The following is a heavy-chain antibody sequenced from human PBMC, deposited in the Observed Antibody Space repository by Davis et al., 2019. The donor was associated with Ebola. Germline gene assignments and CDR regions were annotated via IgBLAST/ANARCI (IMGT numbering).Heavy chain of an antibody. CDR2: IYYSGST. D-gene: IGHD2-15*01. V-gene: IGHV4-39*01. J-gene: IGHJ6*02. CDR1: GGSISSSSYY. CDR3: ARQGGVVVAATTLSYYYGMDV. Sequence: SETLSLTCTVSGGSISSSSYYWGWIRQPPGKGLEWIGSIYYSGSTNYNPSLKSRVTISVDTSKNQFSLKLSSVTAADTAVYYCARQGGVVVAATTLSYYYGMDVWGQGTTVTVSS.